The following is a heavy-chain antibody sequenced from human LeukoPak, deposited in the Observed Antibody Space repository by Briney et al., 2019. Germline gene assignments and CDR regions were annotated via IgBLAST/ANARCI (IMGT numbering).Heavy chain of an antibody. J-gene: IGHJ4*02. CDR3: AREGDVVVPAASTDY. CDR1: GFTFSSYW. D-gene: IGHD2-2*01. V-gene: IGHV3-7*01. CDR2: IKQDGSEK. Sequence: PGGSLRLSCAASGFTFSSYWMSWVRQAPGKGLEWVANIKQDGSEKYYVDSVKGRFTISRDNAKNSLYPQMNSLRAEDTAVYYCAREGDVVVPAASTDYWGQGTLVTVSS.